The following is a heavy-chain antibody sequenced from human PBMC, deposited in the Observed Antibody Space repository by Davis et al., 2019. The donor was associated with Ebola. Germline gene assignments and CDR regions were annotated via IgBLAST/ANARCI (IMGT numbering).Heavy chain of an antibody. CDR2: IIPIFGTA. CDR1: GYTFTSYG. CDR3: ARDAKKKYYYYYYGMDV. Sequence: SVKVSCKASGYTFTSYGISWVRQAPGQGLEWMGGIIPIFGTANYAQKFQGRVTITADESTSTAYMELSSLRSEDTAVYYCARDAKKKYYYYYYGMDVWGQGTTVTVSS. J-gene: IGHJ6*02. V-gene: IGHV1-69*13.